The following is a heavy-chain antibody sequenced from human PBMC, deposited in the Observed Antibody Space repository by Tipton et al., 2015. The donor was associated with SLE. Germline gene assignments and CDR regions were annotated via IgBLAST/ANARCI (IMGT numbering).Heavy chain of an antibody. D-gene: IGHD6-13*01. Sequence: SLRLSCEVSGFSLTDYALHWVRQAPGKGPEWVSGMTWNGALIGYADSVKGRFSISRDSDKNSLYLQMKSLRTDDTALYYCAKARTYSTSPAFDQWGLGTLVTVSS. V-gene: IGHV3-9*01. CDR2: MTWNGALI. J-gene: IGHJ4*02. CDR1: GFSLTDYA. CDR3: AKARTYSTSPAFDQ.